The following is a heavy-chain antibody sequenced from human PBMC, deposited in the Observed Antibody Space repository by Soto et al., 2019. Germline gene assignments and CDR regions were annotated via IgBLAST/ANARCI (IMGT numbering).Heavy chain of an antibody. CDR2: IIPIFGTA. D-gene: IGHD6-6*01. CDR1: GGTFSSYA. J-gene: IGHJ6*02. V-gene: IGHV1-69*13. CDR3: ARGGVYSSSPGIYYYGMDV. Sequence: RASVKVSCKASGGTFSSYAISWVRQAPGQGLEWMGGIIPIFGTANYAQKFQGRVTITADESTSTAYMELSSLRSEDTAVYYCARGGVYSSSPGIYYYGMDVWGQGTTVTVSS.